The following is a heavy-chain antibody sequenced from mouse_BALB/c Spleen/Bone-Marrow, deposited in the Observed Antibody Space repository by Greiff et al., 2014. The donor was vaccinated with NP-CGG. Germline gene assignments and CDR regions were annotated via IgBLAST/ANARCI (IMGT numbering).Heavy chain of an antibody. V-gene: IGHV3-6*02. CDR3: AIYGYDGGFAY. Sequence: VQLKESGPGLVKPSQSLSLTCSVTGYSITSGYYWNWIRQFPGNRLEWMGYISYDGSNNYNPSLKNRISITRDTSKDQFFLRLNSVTTEDTATYYCAIYGYDGGFAYRGQGTLVTVSA. CDR2: ISYDGSN. J-gene: IGHJ3*01. CDR1: GYSITSGYY. D-gene: IGHD2-2*01.